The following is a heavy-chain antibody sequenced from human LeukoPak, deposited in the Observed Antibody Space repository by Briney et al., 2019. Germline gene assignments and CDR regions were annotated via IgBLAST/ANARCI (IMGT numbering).Heavy chain of an antibody. CDR1: GFGFSRYW. D-gene: IGHD1-26*01. Sequence: GGSLRLSCAASGFGFSRYWMHWVRQAPGTGLKWVSRIYRDGSTTDYADSVKGRFTISRDNSKNTLYLQMNSLRAEDTAVYYCAKDFVGATLYYFDYWGQGTLVTVSS. CDR3: AKDFVGATLYYFDY. J-gene: IGHJ4*02. CDR2: IYRDGSTT. V-gene: IGHV3-74*01.